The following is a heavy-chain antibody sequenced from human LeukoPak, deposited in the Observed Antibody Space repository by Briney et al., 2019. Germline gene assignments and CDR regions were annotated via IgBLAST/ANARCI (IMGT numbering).Heavy chain of an antibody. V-gene: IGHV3-7*01. CDR2: IKQDGSEK. Sequence: GGSLRLSCAASGFTFSSYWMSWVRQAPGKGLEWVANIKQDGSEKYYVDSVKGRFTISRDNSKNTLYLQMNSLRAEDTAVYYCAKDRSRQQLWGSVKKWFDPWGQGTLVTVSS. CDR3: AKDRSRQQLWGSVKKWFDP. CDR1: GFTFSSYW. J-gene: IGHJ5*02. D-gene: IGHD6-13*01.